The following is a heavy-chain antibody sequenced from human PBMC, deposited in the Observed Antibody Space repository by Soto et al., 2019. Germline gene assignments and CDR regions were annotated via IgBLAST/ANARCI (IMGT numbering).Heavy chain of an antibody. CDR1: GFTFSSSA. CDR2: IVVGSGNT. D-gene: IGHD3-9*01. J-gene: IGHJ5*02. V-gene: IGHV1-58*01. CDR3: AAFDPGPMGFDP. Sequence: SVKVSCKASGFTFSSSAVQWVRQARGQRLEWIGKIVVGSGNTNYAQKFQERVTITRDMSTSTAYMELSSLRSEDTAFYYCAAFDPGPMGFDPWGQGTRVTVSS.